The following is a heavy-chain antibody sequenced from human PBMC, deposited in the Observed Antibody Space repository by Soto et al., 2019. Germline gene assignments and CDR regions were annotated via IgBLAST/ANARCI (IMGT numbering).Heavy chain of an antibody. J-gene: IGHJ4*02. V-gene: IGHV3-33*01. Sequence: GGSLRLSCAASGFTFSSYGMHWVRQAPGKGLEWVAVIWYDGSNKYYADSVKGRFTISRDNSKNTLYLQMNSLRAEDTAVYYCARDWRITGTTGSLDYWGQGTLVTVSS. D-gene: IGHD1-7*01. CDR2: IWYDGSNK. CDR3: ARDWRITGTTGSLDY. CDR1: GFTFSSYG.